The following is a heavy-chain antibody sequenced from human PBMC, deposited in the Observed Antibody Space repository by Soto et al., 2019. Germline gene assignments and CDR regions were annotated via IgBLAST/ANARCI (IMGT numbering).Heavy chain of an antibody. Sequence: SETLSLTCTVSGGSISSGGYYWSWIRQHPGKGLEWIGYIYYSGSTYYNPSLKSRVTISVDTSKKQFSLKLSSVTAADTAVYYCARDRAKYYDILTGGHWFDPCGQGTLVTVSS. CDR3: ARDRAKYYDILTGGHWFDP. V-gene: IGHV4-31*03. J-gene: IGHJ5*02. CDR2: IYYSGST. CDR1: GGSISSGGYY. D-gene: IGHD3-9*01.